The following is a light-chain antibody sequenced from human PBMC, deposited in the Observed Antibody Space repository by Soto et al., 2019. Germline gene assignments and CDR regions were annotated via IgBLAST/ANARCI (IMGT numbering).Light chain of an antibody. Sequence: QSVLTQPPSVSGAPGQRVTISCTGSSSNIGAGYDVHWYQQFPGTAPKLLIYGNSNRPSGVPDRFSGSKSGTSASLAITGLQAEDEADYYCQSYDSSLSVLYVFGTGTKVTVL. CDR1: SSNIGAGYD. V-gene: IGLV1-40*01. CDR2: GNS. CDR3: QSYDSSLSVLYV. J-gene: IGLJ1*01.